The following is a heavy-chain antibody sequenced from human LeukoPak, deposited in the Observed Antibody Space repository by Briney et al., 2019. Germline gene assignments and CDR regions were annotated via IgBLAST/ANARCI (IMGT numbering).Heavy chain of an antibody. CDR2: INPSGGST. Sequence: ASVKVSCKASGYTFTSYYMHWVRQAPGQGLEWMGIINPSGGSTSYAQKFQGRVTMTRDTSTSTVYMELSSLRSDDTAVYYCARGGNYYDSSGYYPFDYWGQGTLVTVSS. V-gene: IGHV1-46*01. D-gene: IGHD3-22*01. CDR3: ARGGNYYDSSGYYPFDY. CDR1: GYTFTSYY. J-gene: IGHJ4*02.